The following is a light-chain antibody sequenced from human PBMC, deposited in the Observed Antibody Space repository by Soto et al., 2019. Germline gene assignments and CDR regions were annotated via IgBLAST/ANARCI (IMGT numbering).Light chain of an antibody. CDR2: DVS. CDR3: SSYTSSSYVV. J-gene: IGLJ2*01. CDR1: SSDVGGYNY. Sequence: QSVLTQPASVSGSPGQSIIISCTGTSSDVGGYNYVSWYQQHPGKAPKLMIYDVSNRPSGVSNRFSGSKSGNTASLTISGLQAEDEADYYCSSYTSSSYVVFGGGTKVTVL. V-gene: IGLV2-14*01.